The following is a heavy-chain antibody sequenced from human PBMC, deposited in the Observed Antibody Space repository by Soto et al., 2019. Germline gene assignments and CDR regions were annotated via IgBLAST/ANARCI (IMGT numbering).Heavy chain of an antibody. J-gene: IGHJ1*01. CDR2: IKSKTDGGTT. CDR1: GFTFSNAW. D-gene: IGHD6-13*01. V-gene: IGHV3-15*07. CDR3: TTDDLKERQQLVGSFQH. Sequence: GGSLRLSCAASGFTFSNAWMNWVRQAPGKGLEWVGRIKSKTDGGTTDYAAPVKGRFTISRDDSKNTLYLQMNSLKTEDTAVYYCTTDDLKERQQLVGSFQHWGQGTLVTVSS.